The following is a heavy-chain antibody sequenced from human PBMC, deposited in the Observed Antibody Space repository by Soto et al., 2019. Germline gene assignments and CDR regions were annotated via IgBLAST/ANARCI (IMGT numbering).Heavy chain of an antibody. CDR1: GGSLSSYY. CDR3: AASCVGCGGFNYYVLDF. Sequence: PSETLSLTCVVSGGSLSSYYWSWIRQPPGKGLEWIGYIYYSGSTNYNPSLKSRVTISVDTSKNQFSLKLSSVTAADTAVYYCAASCVGCGGFNYYVLDFSAQGTTVTGSS. J-gene: IGHJ6*02. CDR2: IYYSGST. V-gene: IGHV4-59*12. D-gene: IGHD2-21*01.